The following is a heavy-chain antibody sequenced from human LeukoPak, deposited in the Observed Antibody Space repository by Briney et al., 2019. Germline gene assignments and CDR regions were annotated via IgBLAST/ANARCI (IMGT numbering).Heavy chain of an antibody. CDR2: INHSGST. Sequence: SETLSLTCAVYGGSFSGYYWSWIRQPPGKGLEWIGEINHSGSTNYNPSLKSRVTISVDTSKNQFSLKLSSVTAADTAVYYCARELIGSYYLDDAFDIWGQGTMVTVSS. V-gene: IGHV4-34*01. CDR1: GGSFSGYY. D-gene: IGHD1-26*01. J-gene: IGHJ3*02. CDR3: ARELIGSYYLDDAFDI.